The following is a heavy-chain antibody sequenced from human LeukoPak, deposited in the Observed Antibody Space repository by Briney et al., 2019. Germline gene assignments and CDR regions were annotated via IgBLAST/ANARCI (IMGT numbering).Heavy chain of an antibody. CDR2: ISWNSGSI. CDR1: GFTFDDYA. CDR3: ASRIAVAGRDWFDP. Sequence: GGSVRLSCAASGFTFDDYAMHWVRQAPGKGLEWVSGISWNSGSIGYADSVKGRFTISRDNSKNTLYLQMNSLRAEDTAVYYCASRIAVAGRDWFDPWGQGTLVTVSS. V-gene: IGHV3-9*01. D-gene: IGHD6-19*01. J-gene: IGHJ5*02.